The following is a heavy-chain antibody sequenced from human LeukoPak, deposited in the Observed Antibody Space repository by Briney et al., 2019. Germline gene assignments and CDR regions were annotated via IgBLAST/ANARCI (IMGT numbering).Heavy chain of an antibody. CDR3: ARAVQYSSSWYDY. V-gene: IGHV4-39*07. Sequence: SETLSLTCTVSGGSISSSSYYWGWIRQPPGKGLERIGSIYYSGSTYYNPSLKSRVTISVDTSKNQFSLKLSSVTAADTAVYYCARAVQYSSSWYDYWGQGTLVTVSS. J-gene: IGHJ4*02. CDR2: IYYSGST. D-gene: IGHD6-13*01. CDR1: GGSISSSSYY.